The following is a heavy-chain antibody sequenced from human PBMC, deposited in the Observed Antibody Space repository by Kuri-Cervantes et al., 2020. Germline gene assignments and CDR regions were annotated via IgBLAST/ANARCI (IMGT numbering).Heavy chain of an antibody. Sequence: SGPTLVKPTQTLTLTCTFSGFSLSTRGVGVGWIRQPPGKALEWLALIYWDDDKRYSPSLKRRLAITKDTSKNQVVLTLTNMAPVDTATYYCVHRDCSSLTCYDWYFDLWGRGTLVTVSS. CDR2: IYWDDDK. D-gene: IGHD2-2*01. CDR3: VHRDCSSLTCYDWYFDL. CDR1: GFSLSTRGVG. V-gene: IGHV2-5*02. J-gene: IGHJ2*01.